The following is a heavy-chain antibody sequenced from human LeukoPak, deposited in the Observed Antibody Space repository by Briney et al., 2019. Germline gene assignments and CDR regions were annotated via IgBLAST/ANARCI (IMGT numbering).Heavy chain of an antibody. Sequence: GASVKVSCKASGYTFTSYGISWVRQAPGQGLEWVGWISAYNGNTNYAQKPQGRVTMTTDTSTSTAYMELRSLRSDDTAVYYCARTPLYREARYFDYWGQGTLVTVSS. V-gene: IGHV1-18*01. D-gene: IGHD1-14*01. CDR3: ARTPLYREARYFDY. CDR2: ISAYNGNT. CDR1: GYTFTSYG. J-gene: IGHJ4*02.